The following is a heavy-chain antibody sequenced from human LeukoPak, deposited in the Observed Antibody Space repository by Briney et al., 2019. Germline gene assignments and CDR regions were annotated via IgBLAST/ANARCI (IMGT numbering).Heavy chain of an antibody. V-gene: IGHV4-59*01. D-gene: IGHD3-3*01. Sequence: KSSETLSLTCTVSGGSISTYYWSWVRQPPGKGLEWIGYVYYSGSTEYNPSLKSRVIISIDTSKIQFSLKLNSMTAADTAVYYCARGRDFWSGYSSDYWGQGTLVTVSS. CDR2: VYYSGST. CDR1: GGSISTYY. CDR3: ARGRDFWSGYSSDY. J-gene: IGHJ4*02.